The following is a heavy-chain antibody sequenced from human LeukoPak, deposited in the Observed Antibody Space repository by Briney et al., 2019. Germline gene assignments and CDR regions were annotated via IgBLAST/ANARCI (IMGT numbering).Heavy chain of an antibody. CDR2: IIPILGIA. CDR1: GGTFSSYA. J-gene: IGHJ4*02. D-gene: IGHD3-10*01. Sequence: ASVKVSCKASGGTFSSYAISWVRQAPGQGLEWMGRIIPILGIANYAQKFQGRVTITADKSTSTAYMELSSLRSEDTAVYYCARDSTGYYGSGSYFCFDYWGQGTLVTVSS. V-gene: IGHV1-69*04. CDR3: ARDSTGYYGSGSYFCFDY.